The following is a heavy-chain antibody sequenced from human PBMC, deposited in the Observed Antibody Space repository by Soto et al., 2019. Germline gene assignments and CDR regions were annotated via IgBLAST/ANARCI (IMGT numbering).Heavy chain of an antibody. Sequence: ASVKVSCKASGYTFTSYGISWVRQAPGQGLEWMGWISAYNGNTNYAQKLQGRVTMTTDTSTSTAYMELRSLRVEETAVYYCAKDRGGDCTDDSCYFGADYWGQGTAVTVS. V-gene: IGHV1-18*01. CDR1: GYTFTSYG. CDR3: AKDRGGDCTDDSCYFGADY. D-gene: IGHD2-2*01. J-gene: IGHJ4*02. CDR2: ISAYNGNT.